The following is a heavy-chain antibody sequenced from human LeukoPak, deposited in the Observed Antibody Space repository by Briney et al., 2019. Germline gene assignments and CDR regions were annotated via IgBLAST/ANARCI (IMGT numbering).Heavy chain of an antibody. CDR3: ARVRPGHYFDY. D-gene: IGHD6-6*01. Sequence: PGGSLRLSCAASGFTFSRYSMNWVRQAPGKGLEWVASIKEDGSEEHYVDSVKGRFTISRDNARNSVHVQMNSLRAEDTAVYFCARVRPGHYFDYWGQGALVTVSS. CDR2: IKEDGSEE. V-gene: IGHV3-7*01. CDR1: GFTFSRYS. J-gene: IGHJ4*02.